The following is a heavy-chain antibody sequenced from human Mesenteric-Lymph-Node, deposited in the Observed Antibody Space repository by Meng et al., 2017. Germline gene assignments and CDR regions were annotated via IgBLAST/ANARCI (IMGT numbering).Heavy chain of an antibody. Sequence: GESLKISCTASGFTFADYALGWFRQAPGKGLEWVSFIRSNPYGGTAEYAASVQGRFTISRDNAKNSLYLDMNSLRAEDTAVYYCVRDQDTGGTYRFDFWGQGSLVTVSS. CDR1: GFTFADYA. CDR3: VRDQDTGGTYRFDF. J-gene: IGHJ4*02. CDR2: IRSNPYGGTA. V-gene: IGHV3-49*03. D-gene: IGHD2-8*02.